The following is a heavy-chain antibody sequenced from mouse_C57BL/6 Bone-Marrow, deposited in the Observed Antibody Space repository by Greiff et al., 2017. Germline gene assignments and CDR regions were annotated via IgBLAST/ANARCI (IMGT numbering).Heavy chain of an antibody. CDR1: GFSLTSYG. CDR3: AVLYYGNYLYAMDY. V-gene: IGHV2-5*01. CDR2: IWRGGST. Sequence: VKLVESGPGLVQPSQSLSITCTVSGFSLTSYGVHWVRQSPGKGLEWLGVIWRGGSTDYNAAFMSRLSITKDNSKSQVFFKMNSLQADDTAIYYCAVLYYGNYLYAMDYWGQGTSVTVSS. J-gene: IGHJ4*01. D-gene: IGHD2-1*01.